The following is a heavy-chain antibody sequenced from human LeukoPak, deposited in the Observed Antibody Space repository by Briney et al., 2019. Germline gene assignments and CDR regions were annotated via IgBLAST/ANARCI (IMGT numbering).Heavy chain of an antibody. V-gene: IGHV3-33*01. Sequence: GGSLRFSCAVSGFTFTSYGMHWVRQAPGKGLEWVAVIWYDGSNKYYADSVKGRFTISRDNSKNTLYLQMNSLRAEDTAVYYCARDRLVRGYYSDYWGQGTLVTVSS. CDR3: ARDRLVRGYYSDY. J-gene: IGHJ4*02. CDR1: GFTFTSYG. D-gene: IGHD3-9*01. CDR2: IWYDGSNK.